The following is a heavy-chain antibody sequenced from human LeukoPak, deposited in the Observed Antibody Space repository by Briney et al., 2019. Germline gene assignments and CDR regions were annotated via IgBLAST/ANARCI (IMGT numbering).Heavy chain of an antibody. CDR1: GFTFSSYA. CDR2: ISGSGGST. V-gene: IGHV3-23*01. J-gene: IGHJ6*03. CDR3: AKAVKGYYYYYMDV. Sequence: GGSLRLSCAASGFTFSSYAMSWVRQAPGKGLEWVSAISGSGGSTYYADSVKGRFTISRDNSKNTLYLQMNSLRAEDTAVYYCAKAVKGYYYYYMDVRGKGTTVTVSS.